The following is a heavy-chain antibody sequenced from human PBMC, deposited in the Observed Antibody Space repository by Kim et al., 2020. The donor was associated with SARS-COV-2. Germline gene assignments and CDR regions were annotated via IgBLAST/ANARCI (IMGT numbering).Heavy chain of an antibody. D-gene: IGHD6-6*01. V-gene: IGHV3-66*01. Sequence: GGSLRLSCAASGFTVSSNYMSWVRQAPGKGLEWVSVIYSGGSTYYADSVKGRFTISRDNSKNTLYLQMNSLRAEDTAVYYCARDGRQLGRAPSYWGQGTLVTVSS. CDR3: ARDGRQLGRAPSY. CDR2: IYSGGST. CDR1: GFTVSSNY. J-gene: IGHJ4*02.